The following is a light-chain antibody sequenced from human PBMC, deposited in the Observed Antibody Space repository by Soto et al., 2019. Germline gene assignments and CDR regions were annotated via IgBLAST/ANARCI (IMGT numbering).Light chain of an antibody. J-gene: IGLJ3*02. CDR3: CSYAGNNALV. CDR2: EVS. CDR1: SSNVGSYNF. Sequence: QSVLTQPASVSGSRGPSITISFTGTSSNVGSYNFVSWYRQYPGTAPELIIYEVSQRPSTFFNRFSGSKSGNTASLTISGLQSDDEADYYCCSYAGNNALVFGGGTKLTVL. V-gene: IGLV2-23*02.